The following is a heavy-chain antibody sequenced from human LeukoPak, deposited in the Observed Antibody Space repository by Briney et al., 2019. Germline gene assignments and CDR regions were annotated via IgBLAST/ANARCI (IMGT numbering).Heavy chain of an antibody. D-gene: IGHD2-15*01. CDR2: FSGSGGST. J-gene: IGHJ4*02. V-gene: IGHV3-23*01. Sequence: GGSLRLSCVASGFTFDDYGISWVRQAPGKGLEWVSAFSGSGGSTYYADSVRARFTISRDNSKNTLYLQMNTLRAEDTAVYYCARSGLNRFDSWGQGTLVTVSS. CDR1: GFTFDDYG. CDR3: ARSGLNRFDS.